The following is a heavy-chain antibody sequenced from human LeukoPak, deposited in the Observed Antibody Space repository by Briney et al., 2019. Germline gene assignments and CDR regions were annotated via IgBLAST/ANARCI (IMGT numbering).Heavy chain of an antibody. D-gene: IGHD3-3*01. Sequence: ASVKVSCKASGGTFSSYAISWVRQAPGQGLEWMGWISGYNGNTNYARKVQGRVTLTRDASTSTAYMELRNLRFDDTAIYFCARANMVFGVDIEQNWFDLWGQGTRVIVS. V-gene: IGHV1-18*01. CDR3: ARANMVFGVDIEQNWFDL. CDR1: GGTFSSYA. CDR2: ISGYNGNT. J-gene: IGHJ5*02.